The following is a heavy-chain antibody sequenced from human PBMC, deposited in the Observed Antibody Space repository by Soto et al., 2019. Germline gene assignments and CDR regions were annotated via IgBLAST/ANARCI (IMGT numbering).Heavy chain of an antibody. CDR2: IWYDGSNK. Sequence: QVQLVESGGGVVQPGRSLRLSCAASGFTFSSYGTHWVRQAPGKGLEWVAVIWYDGSNKYYADSVKGRFTISRDNSKNTLYLQMNSLRAEDTAVYYCARDHMEYSSSQFDYWGQGTLVTVSS. CDR1: GFTFSSYG. D-gene: IGHD6-6*01. J-gene: IGHJ4*02. CDR3: ARDHMEYSSSQFDY. V-gene: IGHV3-33*01.